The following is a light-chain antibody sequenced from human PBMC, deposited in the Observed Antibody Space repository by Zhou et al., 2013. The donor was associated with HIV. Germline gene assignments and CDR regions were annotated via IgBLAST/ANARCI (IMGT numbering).Light chain of an antibody. V-gene: IGKV1-39*01. J-gene: IGKJ5*01. CDR3: QQSYFTPIT. CDR2: AAS. CDR1: QTISTY. Sequence: DIQMTQSPSSLSASVGDRVTITCRASQTISTYLNWYQQKPGQVPKLLIYAASTLHNGVPSRFSGSGSGTDFSLTIGSLQPEDFATYYCQQSYFTPITFGQGTRLEIK.